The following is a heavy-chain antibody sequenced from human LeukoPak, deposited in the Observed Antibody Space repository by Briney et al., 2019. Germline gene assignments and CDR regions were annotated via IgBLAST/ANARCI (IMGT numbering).Heavy chain of an antibody. Sequence: SGTLSLTCAVSGGSISSSNWWSWVRQPPGKGLEWIGEIYHSGSTNYNPSLKSRVTISVDKSKNQFSLKLSSVTAADTAVYYCARERVAAAGGSNWFDPWGRGTLVTVSS. CDR1: GGSISSSNW. V-gene: IGHV4-4*02. CDR2: IYHSGST. D-gene: IGHD6-13*01. J-gene: IGHJ5*02. CDR3: ARERVAAAGGSNWFDP.